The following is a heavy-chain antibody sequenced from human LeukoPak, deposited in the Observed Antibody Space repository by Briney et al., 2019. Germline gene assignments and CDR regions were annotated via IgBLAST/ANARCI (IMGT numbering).Heavy chain of an antibody. D-gene: IGHD2-21*01. Sequence: ASVKVSCKASGYFFTGFYIHWVRQAPGRGLEWMGRMNPSNGNTDFAQNFQGRVTMTRGTPITTAYMELSSLTSDDTAVYYCTRDLGGALAWFDPWGQGTLVTVSS. J-gene: IGHJ5*02. V-gene: IGHV1-2*06. CDR3: TRDLGGALAWFDP. CDR1: GYFFTGFY. CDR2: MNPSNGNT.